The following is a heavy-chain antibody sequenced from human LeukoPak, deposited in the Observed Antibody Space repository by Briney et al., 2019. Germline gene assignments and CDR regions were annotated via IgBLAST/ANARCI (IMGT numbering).Heavy chain of an antibody. D-gene: IGHD6-19*01. CDR2: INPNSGGT. CDR3: ARERVRWLTSDYYYYYGMDV. Sequence: GASVKVSCKASGYTFAAYYMHWVRQAPGQGLEWMGWINPNSGGTNYAQKFQGRVTMTRDTSISTAYMELSRLRSDDTAVYYCARERVRWLTSDYYYYYGMDVWGHGTTVIVSS. V-gene: IGHV1-2*02. J-gene: IGHJ6*02. CDR1: GYTFAAYY.